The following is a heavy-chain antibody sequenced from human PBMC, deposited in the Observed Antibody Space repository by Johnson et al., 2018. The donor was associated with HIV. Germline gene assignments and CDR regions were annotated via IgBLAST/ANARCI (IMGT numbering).Heavy chain of an antibody. CDR2: ISGSGSAR. J-gene: IGHJ3*02. V-gene: IGHV3-11*01. CDR1: RLIFSDYF. Sequence: QVQLVESWGGLVKPGGSLRLSCAASRLIFSDYFMSWIRQAPGKGLEWVASISGSGSARYYADSVKGRFTISRDNARNSLYLQMNSLRVEDTAVYYCVRDVGPLDIWGQGTMVTVSS. CDR3: VRDVGPLDI.